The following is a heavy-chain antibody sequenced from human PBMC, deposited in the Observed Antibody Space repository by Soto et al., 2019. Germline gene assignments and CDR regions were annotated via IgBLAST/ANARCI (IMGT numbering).Heavy chain of an antibody. CDR3: ARARGNDWYSDY. CDR2: ITHSGTYV. V-gene: IGHV3-21*01. J-gene: IGHJ4*02. D-gene: IGHD5-12*01. CDR1: GFTFSSYG. Sequence: GGSLRLSCAASGFTFSSYGMHWVRQAPGKGLEWVSSITHSGTYVYYADSVKGRFTISRDSASNSLFLQMTSLRAEDTAVYHCARARGNDWYSDYWGQGTLVTVSS.